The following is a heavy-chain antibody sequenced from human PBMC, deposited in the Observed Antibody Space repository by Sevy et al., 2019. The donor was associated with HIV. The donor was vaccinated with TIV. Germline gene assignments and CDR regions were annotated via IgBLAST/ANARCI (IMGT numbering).Heavy chain of an antibody. J-gene: IGHJ3*02. CDR3: ARVSGFMIVPGGAFDI. D-gene: IGHD3-22*01. CDR1: GGSISSGGYY. CDR2: IYYSGST. V-gene: IGHV4-31*03. Sequence: SETLSLTCTVSGGSISSGGYYWSWIRQHPGKGLEWIGYIYYSGSTYYNPSLKSRVTISVDTSKNVFSLKLSSVTAADTAVYYSARVSGFMIVPGGAFDIWGKGTMVTVSS.